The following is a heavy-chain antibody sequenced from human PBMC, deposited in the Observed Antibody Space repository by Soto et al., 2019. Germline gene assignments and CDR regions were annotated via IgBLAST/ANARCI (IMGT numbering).Heavy chain of an antibody. CDR1: GCTCSSYA. CDR2: VXXXSXNX. J-gene: IGHJ4*02. Sequence: GGSLRRSCAASGCTCSSYAMHWVRQAPGKGLEWVSYVXXXSXNXXXAXXXXGRFTISRDNAKNSLYLQMNSLRDEDTAVYYCARDALLVATPFDLWGQGTPVTVSS. D-gene: IGHD5-12*01. V-gene: IGHV3-48*02. CDR3: ARDALLVATPFDL.